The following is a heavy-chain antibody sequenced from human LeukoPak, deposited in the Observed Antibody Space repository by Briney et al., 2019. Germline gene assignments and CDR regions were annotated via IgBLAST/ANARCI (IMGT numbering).Heavy chain of an antibody. CDR3: AKDRGIVVVIIDY. D-gene: IGHD3-22*01. Sequence: GGSLRVSYAASGFTFSSYAMSWVRQAPGNGLEWVSAISGSGGSTYYADSVKGRFTISRDNSKNTLYLQMNSLRAEDTAVYYCAKDRGIVVVIIDYWGQGTLVTVSS. V-gene: IGHV3-23*01. J-gene: IGHJ4*02. CDR2: ISGSGGST. CDR1: GFTFSSYA.